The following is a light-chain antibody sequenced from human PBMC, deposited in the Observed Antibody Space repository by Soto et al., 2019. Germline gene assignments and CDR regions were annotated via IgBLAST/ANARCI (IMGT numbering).Light chain of an antibody. J-gene: IGLJ3*02. CDR3: CSYTSTFSV. CDR2: EGT. CDR1: TRDFGTKKF. V-gene: IGLV2-23*01. Sequence: QSVLTQPASVSGSPGQSITISCIETTRDFGTKKFFSWYQQHPGKAPKLIIYEGTKRPSGVSNRFSGSKSGNTASLTVSGLQAEDEADYFCCSYTSTFSVFGGGTKVTVL.